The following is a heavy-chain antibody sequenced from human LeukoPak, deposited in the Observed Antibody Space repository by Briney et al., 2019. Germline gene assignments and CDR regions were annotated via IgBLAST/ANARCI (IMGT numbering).Heavy chain of an antibody. Sequence: GGSLRLSRAASGFTFSSYSMNWVRQAPGKGLEWVSSISSSSSYIYYADSVKGRFTISRDNAKNSLYLQMNSLRAEDTAVYYCARDKIPAAGTPRGFDPWGQGTLVTVSS. D-gene: IGHD6-13*01. J-gene: IGHJ5*02. V-gene: IGHV3-21*01. CDR2: ISSSSSYI. CDR3: ARDKIPAAGTPRGFDP. CDR1: GFTFSSYS.